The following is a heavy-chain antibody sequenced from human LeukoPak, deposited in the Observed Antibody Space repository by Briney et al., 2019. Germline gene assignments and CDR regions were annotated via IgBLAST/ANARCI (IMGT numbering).Heavy chain of an antibody. CDR2: ISYDGSNK. Sequence: GRSLRLSCAASGFTFSSYAMHWVRQAPGKGLEWVAVISYDGSNKYYADSVKGRFTISRDNSKNTLYLQMNSLRAEDTAVYYCARIYDNSGYYDYWGQGTLVTVSS. V-gene: IGHV3-30-3*01. CDR3: ARIYDNSGYYDY. CDR1: GFTFSSYA. J-gene: IGHJ4*02. D-gene: IGHD3-22*01.